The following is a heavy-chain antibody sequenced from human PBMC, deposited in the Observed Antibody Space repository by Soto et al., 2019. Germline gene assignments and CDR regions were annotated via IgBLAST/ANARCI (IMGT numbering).Heavy chain of an antibody. V-gene: IGHV3-48*03. CDR3: ARDSSMILAVATYCTDX. CDR1: GFTFSDHE. Sequence: WGCLRLSLVVSGFTFSDHEMNWVRQAPGKGPEWVSRISESGGTTSYADSVKGRFTISRDNARDSLYLHMNSLRAEDTAIYYCARDSSMILAVATYCTDXWGQGTKVTVS. J-gene: IGHJ6*02. D-gene: IGHD3-16*01. CDR2: ISESGGTT.